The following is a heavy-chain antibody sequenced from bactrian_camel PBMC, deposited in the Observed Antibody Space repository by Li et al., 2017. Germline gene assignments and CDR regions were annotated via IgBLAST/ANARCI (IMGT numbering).Heavy chain of an antibody. D-gene: IGHD3*01. J-gene: IGHJ6*01. Sequence: QVQLVESGGGSVQAGGSLRLACAVSGPRSANYCMGWFRQAPGKEREGVAVIDSDGNDASTKYADSVKGRFTISQDKAKDTLYLQMNNLSPEDTAMYYCAAFGGDCYVGVLSYRADFSYWGQGTQVTVS. V-gene: IGHV3S63*01. CDR2: IDSDGNDAST. CDR1: GPRSANYC. CDR3: AAFGGDCYVGVLSYRADFSY.